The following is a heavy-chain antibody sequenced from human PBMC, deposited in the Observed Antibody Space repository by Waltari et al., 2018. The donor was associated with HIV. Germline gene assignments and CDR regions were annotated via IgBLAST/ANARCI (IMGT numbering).Heavy chain of an antibody. V-gene: IGHV1-69*01. CDR1: GGTFSSYA. D-gene: IGHD4-4*01. Sequence: QVQLVQSGAEVKTPGSSVKFSCKASGGTFSSYAISWVRQAPGQGLEWVGGIIPIFGKENYAQKFQGRVTITADESTSTAYMDLSSLRSEDTDVYYCARALLQQRSYYYYAMDVWGQGTTVTVSS. CDR3: ARALLQQRSYYYYAMDV. CDR2: IIPIFGKE. J-gene: IGHJ6*02.